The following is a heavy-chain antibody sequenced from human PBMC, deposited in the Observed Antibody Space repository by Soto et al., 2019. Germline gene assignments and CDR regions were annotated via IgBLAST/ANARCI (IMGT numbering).Heavy chain of an antibody. J-gene: IGHJ4*02. V-gene: IGHV4-34*01. Sequence: SETLSLTCAVYGGSFSGYYWSWIRQPPGKGLEWIGEINHSGSINYNPSLKSRVTISVDTSKNQFSLKLSSVTAADTAVYYCARGRVATFDYWGQGTLVTVPQ. CDR2: INHSGSI. D-gene: IGHD5-12*01. CDR3: ARGRVATFDY. CDR1: GGSFSGYY.